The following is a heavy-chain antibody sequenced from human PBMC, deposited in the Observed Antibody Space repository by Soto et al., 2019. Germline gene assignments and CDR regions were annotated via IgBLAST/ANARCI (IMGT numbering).Heavy chain of an antibody. CDR1: AFTFSDYA. CDR2: ISVSGAAT. J-gene: IGHJ3*01. CDR3: AMDRAYFDSYDAFDV. D-gene: IGHD3-9*01. Sequence: EVQLLQSGGGLVQPGGSLRLSCAASAFTFSDYAMTWVRQAPGKGLEWVSAISVSGAATYYAASVRGRFTISRDNSKNTLYLQVNSLRAEDTAIYYCAMDRAYFDSYDAFDVWGQGTMVTVSA. V-gene: IGHV3-23*01.